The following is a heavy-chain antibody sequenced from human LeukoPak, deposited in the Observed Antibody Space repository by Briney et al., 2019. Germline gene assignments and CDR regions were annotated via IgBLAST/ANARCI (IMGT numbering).Heavy chain of an antibody. CDR2: ISYDGSNK. CDR1: GFTFSSYA. CDR3: AREFIRFLERSAHGY. V-gene: IGHV3-30-3*01. J-gene: IGHJ4*02. D-gene: IGHD3-3*01. Sequence: GRSLRLSCAASGFTFSSYAMHWVRQAPGKGLEWVAVISYDGSNKYYADSVKGRFTISRDNSKNTLYLQMNSLRAEDTAVYYCAREFIRFLERSAHGYWGQGTLVTVSS.